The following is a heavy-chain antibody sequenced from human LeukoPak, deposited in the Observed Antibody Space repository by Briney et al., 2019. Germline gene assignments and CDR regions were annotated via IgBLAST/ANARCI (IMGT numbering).Heavy chain of an antibody. CDR1: GFTFNTYG. V-gene: IGHV3-30*02. Sequence: PGGFLRLSCTASGFTFNTYGMHWVRQPPGKGLEWVAFITYDRGDKYYADSVKGRFTISRDSSKTTLYLQMNSLRAEDTAVYYCYTDIVTVPAPDYWGQGALVTVSS. D-gene: IGHD2-2*01. CDR2: ITYDRGDK. J-gene: IGHJ4*02. CDR3: YTDIVTVPAPDY.